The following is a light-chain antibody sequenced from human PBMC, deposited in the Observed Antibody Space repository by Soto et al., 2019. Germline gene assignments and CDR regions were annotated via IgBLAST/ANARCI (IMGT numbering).Light chain of an antibody. J-gene: IGKJ5*01. CDR1: QTVSSYY. CDR2: GAS. Sequence: IGVSQSPGALSLTTRDRATLSWRSSQTVSSYYLAWYQQKPGQAPRLLIFGASIRATGIPDRISGSGSGTDFTLTITRLEPEDFAVYYCQQYGISPITFGQGTRLEIK. V-gene: IGKV3-20*01. CDR3: QQYGISPIT.